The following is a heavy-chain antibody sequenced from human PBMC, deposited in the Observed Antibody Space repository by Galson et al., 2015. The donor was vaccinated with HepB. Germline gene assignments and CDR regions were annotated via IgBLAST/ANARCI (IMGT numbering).Heavy chain of an antibody. CDR1: GYTFTSYA. D-gene: IGHD3-10*01. V-gene: IGHV1-3*01. CDR2: INAGNGNT. Sequence: SVKVSCKASGYTFTSYAMHWVRQAPGQRLEWMGWINAGNGNTKYSQKFQGRVTITRDTSASTAYMELSSLRSEDTAVYYCARDTAYYYGSGDLDYWGQGTLVTVSS. CDR3: ARDTAYYYGSGDLDY. J-gene: IGHJ4*02.